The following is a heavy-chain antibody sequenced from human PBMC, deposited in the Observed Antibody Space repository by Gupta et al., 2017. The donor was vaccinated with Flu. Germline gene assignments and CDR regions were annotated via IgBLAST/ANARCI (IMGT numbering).Heavy chain of an antibody. J-gene: IGHJ6*03. D-gene: IGHD4-17*01. V-gene: IGHV1-2*06. CDR3: ARVWDYGDYGEGYYYMDV. CDR2: INPNSGGT. Sequence: QGLEWMGRINPNSGGTNYAQKFQGRVTMTRDTSISTAYMELSRLRSDDTAVYYCARVWDYGDYGEGYYYMDVWGKGTTVTVSS.